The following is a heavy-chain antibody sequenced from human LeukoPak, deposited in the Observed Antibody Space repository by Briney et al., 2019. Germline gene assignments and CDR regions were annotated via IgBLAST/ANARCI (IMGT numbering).Heavy chain of an antibody. J-gene: IGHJ4*02. CDR3: RHGIVDTSRKHYFDY. V-gene: IGHV4-59*08. Sequence: PSETLSLTCSVSGGSISTYYWSWIRQPPGKGLEWIGYIYYSGSTSYNPSLKSRVTISVDTSKNQFSLELSSVTAADTAVYYARHGIVDTSRKHYFDYWGQGTLVTVSS. D-gene: IGHD5-18*01. CDR2: IYYSGST. CDR1: GGSISTYY.